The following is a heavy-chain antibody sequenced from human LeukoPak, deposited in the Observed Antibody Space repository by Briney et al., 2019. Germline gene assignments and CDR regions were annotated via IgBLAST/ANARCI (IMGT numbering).Heavy chain of an antibody. J-gene: IGHJ3*01. Sequence: KPSETLSLTCAVSGGSISSTSYYWAWIRQPPGKGLEWIGTIYYSGSTYHNPSLKSRVTMSVDTFRNQFSLKLSSVDAADTAVYYCAKAGVRYFDSSGLYAFDFWGQGTTVTVSS. CDR2: IYYSGST. CDR1: GGSISSTSYY. V-gene: IGHV4-39*01. D-gene: IGHD3-22*01. CDR3: AKAGVRYFDSSGLYAFDF.